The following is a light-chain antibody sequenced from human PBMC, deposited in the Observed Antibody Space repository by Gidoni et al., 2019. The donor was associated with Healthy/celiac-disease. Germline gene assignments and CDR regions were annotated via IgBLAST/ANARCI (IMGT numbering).Light chain of an antibody. J-gene: IGKJ1*01. V-gene: IGKV1-5*03. CDR1: QSISSW. CDR2: KAS. CDR3: QQYNSYPT. Sequence: DIQMTQSPSTLSASVGDRVIITCRASQSISSWLAWYQQKQGEAPKLLFYKASSLESGVPSRFSGSGSGTEFTLTISSLQPDDFATYCCQQYNSYPTFGQGTKVEIK.